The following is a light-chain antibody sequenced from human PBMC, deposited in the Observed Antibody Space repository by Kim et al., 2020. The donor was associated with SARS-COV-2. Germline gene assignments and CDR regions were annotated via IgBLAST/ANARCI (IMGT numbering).Light chain of an antibody. CDR2: DAS. Sequence: EMVMTQSPATLSVSPGERATLSCRASQSISSDLAWYQQKPGQAPKLLIYDASTRATGIPARFSGSGSGTDFTLSINNLQSEDFEVYHCQQYNKGWTFGQGTKVDIK. V-gene: IGKV3-15*01. CDR3: QQYNKGWT. CDR1: QSISSD. J-gene: IGKJ1*01.